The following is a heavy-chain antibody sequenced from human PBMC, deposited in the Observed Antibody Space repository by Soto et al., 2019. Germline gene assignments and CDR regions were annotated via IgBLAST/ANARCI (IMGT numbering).Heavy chain of an antibody. CDR2: ISAYNGNT. CDR3: ARVRQQLVRGQAFDI. J-gene: IGHJ3*02. D-gene: IGHD6-13*01. Sequence: ASVKVSCKASGYTFTSYGISWVRQAPGQGLEWMGWISAYNGNTNYAQKLQGRVTMTTDTSTSTAYMELRSLRSDDTAVYYCARVRQQLVRGQAFDIWGQGTMVTVSS. V-gene: IGHV1-18*01. CDR1: GYTFTSYG.